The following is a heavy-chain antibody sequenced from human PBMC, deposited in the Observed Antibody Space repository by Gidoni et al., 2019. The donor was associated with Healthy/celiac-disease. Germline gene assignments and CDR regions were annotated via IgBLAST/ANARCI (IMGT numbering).Heavy chain of an antibody. J-gene: IGHJ4*02. D-gene: IGHD1-26*01. CDR2: IYTSGST. Sequence: QVQLQESGPGLVKPSQTLSLTCTVSGGSISSGSYYWSWIRQPAGKGLEWIGRIYTSGSTNYNPSLKSRVTISVDTSKNQFSLKLSSVTAADTAVYYCARGYGGATFDYWGQGTLVTVSS. V-gene: IGHV4-61*02. CDR3: ARGYGGATFDY. CDR1: GGSISSGSYY.